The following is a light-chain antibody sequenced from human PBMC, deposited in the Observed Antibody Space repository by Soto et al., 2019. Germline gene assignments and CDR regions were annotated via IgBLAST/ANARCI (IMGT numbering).Light chain of an antibody. Sequence: QSALTQPASVSGSPGQSITISCTGTSSDVGGYDHVSWYQQHPGEAPKLIIYDVTVRPSGISPRFSGSKSDNTASLAVSGLQPEDEADYYCSSYTNKDTLLFGGGTKLTVL. CDR1: SSDVGGYDH. CDR3: SSYTNKDTLL. CDR2: DVT. J-gene: IGLJ3*02. V-gene: IGLV2-14*03.